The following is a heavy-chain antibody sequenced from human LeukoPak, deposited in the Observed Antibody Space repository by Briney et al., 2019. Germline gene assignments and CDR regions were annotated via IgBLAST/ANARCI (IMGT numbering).Heavy chain of an antibody. Sequence: SETLSLTCTVSGYSISSGYYWGWIRQPPGKGLEWIGSIYHSGSTYYNPSLKSRVTISVDTSKNQFSLKLSSVTAADTAVYYCARDHYCSSTSCPYSKEYNWFDPWGQGTLVTVSS. D-gene: IGHD2-2*01. CDR1: GYSISSGYY. CDR2: IYHSGST. CDR3: ARDHYCSSTSCPYSKEYNWFDP. J-gene: IGHJ5*02. V-gene: IGHV4-38-2*02.